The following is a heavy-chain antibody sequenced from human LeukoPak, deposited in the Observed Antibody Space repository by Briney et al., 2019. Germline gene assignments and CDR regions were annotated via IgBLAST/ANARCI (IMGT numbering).Heavy chain of an antibody. CDR1: GYSFTSYW. CDR3: ARVAAAAVPEMYYFDY. CDR2: IYPGDSDT. V-gene: IGHV5-51*01. D-gene: IGHD6-13*01. J-gene: IGHJ4*02. Sequence: GESLKISCKGSGYSFTSYWIGWVRQMPGKGLEWMGIIYPGDSDTRYSPSFQGQVTISADKSISTAYLQWSSLRAEDTAVYYCARVAAAAVPEMYYFDYWGQGTLVTVSS.